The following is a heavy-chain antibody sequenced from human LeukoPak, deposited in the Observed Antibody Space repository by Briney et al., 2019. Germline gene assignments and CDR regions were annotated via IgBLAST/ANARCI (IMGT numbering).Heavy chain of an antibody. CDR3: TRLAPRAPYDSSDPSSFDI. J-gene: IGHJ3*02. V-gene: IGHV3-73*01. CDR2: IRSKANSYAT. CDR1: GFTFSGSA. Sequence: GGSLRLSCAASGFTFSGSAMHWVRQASGKGLEWVGRIRSKANSYATAYAASVKGRFTISRDDSKITAYLQMNSLKTEDTAVYYCTRLAPRAPYDSSDPSSFDIWGQGTMVTVSS. D-gene: IGHD3-22*01.